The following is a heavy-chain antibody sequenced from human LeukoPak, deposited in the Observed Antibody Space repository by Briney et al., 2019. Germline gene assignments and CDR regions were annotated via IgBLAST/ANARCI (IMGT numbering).Heavy chain of an antibody. J-gene: IGHJ3*02. V-gene: IGHV3-21*01. Sequence: GGSLRLSCAAFGFTFSSYSMNWVCQAPGKGLEWVSSISSSSSYIYYADSVKGRFTISRDNAKNSLYLQMNSLRAEDTAVYYCARDGTSGADAFDIWGQGTMVTVSS. CDR3: ARDGTSGADAFDI. CDR1: GFTFSSYS. D-gene: IGHD1-26*01. CDR2: ISSSSSYI.